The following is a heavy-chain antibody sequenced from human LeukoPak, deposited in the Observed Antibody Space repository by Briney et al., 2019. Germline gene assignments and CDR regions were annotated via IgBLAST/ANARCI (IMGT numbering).Heavy chain of an antibody. V-gene: IGHV1-2*02. J-gene: IGHJ5*02. CDR1: GFTLSLHY. Sequence: GASVKVSCKASGFTLSLHYIHWVRQAPGQGPEWMGWINGNSGGTNYAQKFQGRVTLTRDTSISTAYMELSRLTSDETAVYYCARLWSDYSHYDPWGQGTLVTVSS. CDR2: INGNSGGT. CDR3: ARLWSDYSHYDP. D-gene: IGHD4-11*01.